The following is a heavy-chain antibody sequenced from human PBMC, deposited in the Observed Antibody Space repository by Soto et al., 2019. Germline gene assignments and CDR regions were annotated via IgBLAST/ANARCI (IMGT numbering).Heavy chain of an antibody. J-gene: IGHJ2*01. D-gene: IGHD1-26*01. CDR3: AKDRSRDPYTLWYFDL. V-gene: IGHV3-33*06. Sequence: QVQLVESGGGVAQPGRSLRLSCAASGFTFSNSVMHWVRQAPGKGLEWVALIRYDGTDKFYGDSVKGRFTISRDNSKSTLYLQMNRLRVEDTAMYYCAKDRSRDPYTLWYFDLWGRGTLVNVSS. CDR1: GFTFSNSV. CDR2: IRYDGTDK.